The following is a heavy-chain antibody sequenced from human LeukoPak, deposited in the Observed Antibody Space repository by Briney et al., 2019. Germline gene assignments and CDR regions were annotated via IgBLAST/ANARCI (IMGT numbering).Heavy chain of an antibody. CDR1: GGSISTSDY. CDR2: IYYAGST. CDR3: ARAADYYV. V-gene: IGHV4-39*07. J-gene: IGHJ3*01. Sequence: SETLSLTCTVSGGSISTSDYWAWIRQPPGRGLEWIGNIYYAGSTYYNPSLKSRLTISVDTSKNHFSLRLSSVTAADTAVYYCARAADYYVWGQGTMVTVSS. D-gene: IGHD3-10*01.